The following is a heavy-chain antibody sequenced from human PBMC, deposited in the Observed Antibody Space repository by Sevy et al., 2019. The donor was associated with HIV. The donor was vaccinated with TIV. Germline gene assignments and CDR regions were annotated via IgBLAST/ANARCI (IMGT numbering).Heavy chain of an antibody. D-gene: IGHD6-19*01. V-gene: IGHV3-7*03. CDR1: GFPFSMYW. J-gene: IGHJ5*02. Sequence: GGSLRLSCAASGFPFSMYWMYWVRQAPGKGLEWVATMNQDGGTKYYVDSVKGRFTISRDNAKNSLYLLMNSLRAEDTAIYYWWGGHRGGWAFGSWGQGNLVTVSS. CDR2: MNQDGGTK. CDR3: WGGHRGGWAFGS.